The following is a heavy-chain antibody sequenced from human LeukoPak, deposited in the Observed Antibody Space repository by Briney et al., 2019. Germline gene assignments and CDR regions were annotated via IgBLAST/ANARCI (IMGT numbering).Heavy chain of an antibody. CDR2: NYYSGRT. D-gene: IGHD2-2*01. CDR1: VGSISGVY. J-gene: IGHJ1*01. Sequence: KPLETLSLTRAVSVGSISGVYCSSIRQRPGKGLWWSGDNYYSGRTNYNPSRKSRVTISVDTSKNQFSLKLSSVTAADTAVYYCARYYCSSTSCYGDSRYFQHWGQGTLVTVSS. CDR3: ARYYCSSTSCYGDSRYFQH. V-gene: IGHV4-59*01.